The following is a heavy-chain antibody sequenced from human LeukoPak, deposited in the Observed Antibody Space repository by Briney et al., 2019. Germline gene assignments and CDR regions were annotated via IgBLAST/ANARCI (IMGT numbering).Heavy chain of an antibody. CDR3: AILVGVLTGPDAFDI. CDR1: GYTFTSYG. D-gene: IGHD3-9*01. V-gene: IGHV1-18*01. CDR2: ISAYNGNT. J-gene: IGHJ3*02. Sequence: GASXXVSCKASGYTFTSYGISWVRQAPGQGLEWMGWISAYNGNTNYAQKLQGRVTMTTDTSTSTAYMELRSLRSDDTAVYYCAILVGVLTGPDAFDIWGQGTMVTVSS.